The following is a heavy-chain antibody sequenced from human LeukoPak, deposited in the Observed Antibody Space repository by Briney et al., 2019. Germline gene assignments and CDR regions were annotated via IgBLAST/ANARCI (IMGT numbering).Heavy chain of an antibody. Sequence: GGSLRLSCASSGFSFTNYAMTWVRQAPGKGLEWVAAISNSGGNTYYADSVKGRFTISRDNSNSTLYLQMCSLRAEDTALYYCTRGTGIARPDYWGQGTLVTVSS. V-gene: IGHV3-23*01. CDR3: TRGTGIARPDY. J-gene: IGHJ4*02. D-gene: IGHD6-6*01. CDR2: ISNSGGNT. CDR1: GFSFTNYA.